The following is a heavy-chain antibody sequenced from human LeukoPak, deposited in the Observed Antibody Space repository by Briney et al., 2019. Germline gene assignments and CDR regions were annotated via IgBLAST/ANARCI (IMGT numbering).Heavy chain of an antibody. D-gene: IGHD3-10*02. CDR3: ARDEALGSGSYSGGTYMDV. J-gene: IGHJ6*03. CDR2: ISPYSGKT. Sequence: EASVKVSCKPSGYTFTNYGISWVRQSPGQGLEWMGWISPYSGKTNYAQKFQGRVNLTTDTSTSTAYMELSSLRSEDTAVYYCARDEALGSGSYSGGTYMDVWGKGTTVTVSS. CDR1: GYTFTNYG. V-gene: IGHV1-18*01.